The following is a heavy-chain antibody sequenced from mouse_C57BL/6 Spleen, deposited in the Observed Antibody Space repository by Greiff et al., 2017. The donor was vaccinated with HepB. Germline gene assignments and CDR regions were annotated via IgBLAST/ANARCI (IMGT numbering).Heavy chain of an antibody. V-gene: IGHV1-42*01. CDR1: GYSFTGYY. Sequence: EVQRVESGPELVKPGASVKISCKASGYSFTGYYMNWVKQSPEKSLEWIGEINPSTGGTTYNQKFKAKATLTVDKSSSTAYMQLKSLTSEDSAVYYCARRGIPHDWGQGTTLTVSS. J-gene: IGHJ2*01. CDR3: ARRGIPHD. CDR2: INPSTGGT.